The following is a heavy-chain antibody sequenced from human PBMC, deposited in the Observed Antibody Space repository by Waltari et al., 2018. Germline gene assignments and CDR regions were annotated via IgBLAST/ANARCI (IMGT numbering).Heavy chain of an antibody. CDR2: IYYSGST. V-gene: IGHV4-39*01. D-gene: IGHD6-13*01. Sequence: CTVSGGSISSSSYYWGWIRQPPGKGLEWIGSIYYSGSTYYNPSLKSRVTISVDTSKNQFSLKLSSVTAADTAVYYCARQGIAAFPTYYFDYWGQGTLVTVSS. J-gene: IGHJ4*02. CDR1: GGSISSSSYY. CDR3: ARQGIAAFPTYYFDY.